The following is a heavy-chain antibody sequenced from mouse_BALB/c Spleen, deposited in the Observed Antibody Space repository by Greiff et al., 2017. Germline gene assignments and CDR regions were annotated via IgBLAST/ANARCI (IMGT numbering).Heavy chain of an antibody. CDR3: TRGVRRGYFDY. D-gene: IGHD2-14*01. Sequence: LQQPGSELVRPGASVKLSCKASGYTFTSYWMHWVKQRHGQGLEWIGNIYPGSGSTNYDEKFKSKGTLTVDTSSSTAYMHLSRLTSEDSAVYYCTRGVRRGYFDYWGQGTTLTVSS. CDR2: IYPGSGST. J-gene: IGHJ2*01. CDR1: GYTFTSYW. V-gene: IGHV1S22*01.